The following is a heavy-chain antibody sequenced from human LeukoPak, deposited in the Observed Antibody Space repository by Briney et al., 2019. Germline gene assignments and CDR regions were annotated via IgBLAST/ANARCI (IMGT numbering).Heavy chain of an antibody. D-gene: IGHD1-7*01. CDR1: GFTFSSYW. CDR3: ARIRQRGTKYYFDY. CDR2: VKQDGSEK. J-gene: IGHJ4*02. Sequence: GGSLRLSCAASGFTFSSYWMSWVRQAPGKGLEWVANVKQDGSEKYYVDSVKGRFTISRDNAKNSLYLQMSSLRAEDTAVYYRARIRQRGTKYYFDYWGQGTLVTVSS. V-gene: IGHV3-7*01.